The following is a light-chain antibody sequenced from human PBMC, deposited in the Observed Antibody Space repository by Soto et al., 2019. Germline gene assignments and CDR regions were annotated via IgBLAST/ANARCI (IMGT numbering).Light chain of an antibody. V-gene: IGKV3-20*01. J-gene: IGKJ4*01. CDR2: GAS. CDR3: QEYGSSPFA. CDR1: QSVTNGY. Sequence: EIVLTQSPGNLSLSPGERATLSCRASQSVTNGYLAWYQQRPGQPPRLVIYGASRRATGTPDRFSGSGSGPDVTLSISRLEPADFAAYYCQEYGSSPFAFGGGTKVEIK.